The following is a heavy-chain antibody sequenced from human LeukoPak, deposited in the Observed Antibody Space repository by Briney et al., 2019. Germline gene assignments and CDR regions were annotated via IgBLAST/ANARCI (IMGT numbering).Heavy chain of an antibody. V-gene: IGHV4-59*12. CDR2: IYYSGST. J-gene: IGHJ5*02. D-gene: IGHD3-10*01. Sequence: SETLSLTCTVSGGSISSYYWSWIRQPPGKGLEWIGHIYYSGSTNYNPSLKSRVTILVDTSKNQFSLKLSSVTAADTAVYYCARDGTGSGAYHHWGQGTLVTVSS. CDR1: GGSISSYY. CDR3: ARDGTGSGAYHH.